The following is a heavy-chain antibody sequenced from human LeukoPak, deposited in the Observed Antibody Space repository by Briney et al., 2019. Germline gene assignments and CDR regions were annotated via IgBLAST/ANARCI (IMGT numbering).Heavy chain of an antibody. CDR3: ARGATYYDFWSGYYPIDYYYYYMDV. Sequence: VGSVKVSCKASGYTFTSYDINWVRQATGQGLEWMGWMNPNSGNTGYAQKFQGRVTITRNTSISTAYMELSSLRSEDTAVYYCARGATYYDFWSGYYPIDYYYYYMDVWGKGTTVTVSS. CDR2: MNPNSGNT. J-gene: IGHJ6*03. V-gene: IGHV1-8*03. D-gene: IGHD3-3*01. CDR1: GYTFTSYD.